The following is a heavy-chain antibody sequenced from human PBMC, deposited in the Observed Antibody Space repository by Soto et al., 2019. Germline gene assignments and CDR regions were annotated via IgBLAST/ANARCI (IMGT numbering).Heavy chain of an antibody. CDR3: ARGPRVSSTGTGGH. CDR2: ISDDGSTA. J-gene: IGHJ4*02. CDR1: GFTFSAYW. V-gene: IGHV3-74*01. Sequence: GGSLRLSCSVSGFTFSAYWMHWVRQVPGKGLTWVSRISDDGSTATYADSVKGRFAISRDNAKNSLYLEMNTLRADDSGLYYCARGPRVSSTGTGGHRGRGTLVTVSS. D-gene: IGHD1-1*01.